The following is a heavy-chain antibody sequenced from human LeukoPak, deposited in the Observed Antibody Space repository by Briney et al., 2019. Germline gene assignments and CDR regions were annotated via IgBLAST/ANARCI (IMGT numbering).Heavy chain of an antibody. D-gene: IGHD5-12*01. CDR1: GFSFSSYW. CDR2: INSDGSST. CDR3: VREGRVSGYDFDY. Sequence: PGESLRLSCEASGFSFSSYWMHWARQAPGKGLVWVSRINSDGSSTTYADSVKGRLTISRDNAKNTLYLQMNSLRAEDTAVYYCVREGRVSGYDFDYWGQGTLVTVSS. J-gene: IGHJ4*02. V-gene: IGHV3-74*01.